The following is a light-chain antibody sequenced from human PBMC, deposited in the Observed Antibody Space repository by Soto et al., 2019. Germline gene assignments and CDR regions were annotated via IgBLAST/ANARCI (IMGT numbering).Light chain of an antibody. J-gene: IGKJ1*01. V-gene: IGKV3-20*01. Sequence: EVVLTPSPGTLSLSPGESATFSXRASQSVSGSDLAWYQQKPGQAPRXXISGVSNRATGTPDRFSGSGAGTDFTLTISSLEPEDFAVFYCHQYGISPPTFGPGTKVDI. CDR3: HQYGISPPT. CDR2: GVS. CDR1: QSVSGSD.